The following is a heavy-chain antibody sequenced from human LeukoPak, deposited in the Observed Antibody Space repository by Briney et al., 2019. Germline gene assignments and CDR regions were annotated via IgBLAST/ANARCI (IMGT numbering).Heavy chain of an antibody. V-gene: IGHV3-72*01. CDR3: AREHHYSSGWHDAFDI. CDR2: TRNKANSYTT. J-gene: IGHJ3*02. CDR1: GFTFSDHY. D-gene: IGHD6-19*01. Sequence: GGSLRLSCAASGFTFSDHYMDWVRQAPGKGLEWVGRTRNKANSYTTEYAAPVKGRFTISRDDSKNSLYLQMNSLKTEDTAVYYCAREHHYSSGWHDAFDIWGQGTMVTVSS.